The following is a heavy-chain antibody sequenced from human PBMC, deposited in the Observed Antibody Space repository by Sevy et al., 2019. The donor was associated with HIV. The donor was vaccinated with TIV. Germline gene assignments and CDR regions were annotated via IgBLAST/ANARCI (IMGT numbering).Heavy chain of an antibody. CDR2: IYPGDSDT. Sequence: GESLKISCKGSGYSFTSYWIGWVRQMPGKGLEWMGIIYPGDSDTRYSPSFQGQVTISADMSISTAYLQWSSLKASDTAMYYCARLGPDGDYDDAFDIWGQGTMVTVSS. CDR3: ARLGPDGDYDDAFDI. V-gene: IGHV5-51*01. CDR1: GYSFTSYW. J-gene: IGHJ3*02. D-gene: IGHD4-17*01.